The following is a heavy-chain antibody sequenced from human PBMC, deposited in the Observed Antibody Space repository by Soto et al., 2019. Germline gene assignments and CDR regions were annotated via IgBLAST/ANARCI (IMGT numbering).Heavy chain of an antibody. CDR3: ARERVIVGATLDY. D-gene: IGHD1-26*01. Sequence: PGGSLRLSCAASGFTFSSYGMHWVRQAPGKGLEWVAVIWYDGSNKYYADSVKGRFTISRDNSKNTLYLQMNSLRAEDTAVYYCARERVIVGATLDYWGQGTLVTVSS. J-gene: IGHJ4*02. V-gene: IGHV3-33*01. CDR1: GFTFSSYG. CDR2: IWYDGSNK.